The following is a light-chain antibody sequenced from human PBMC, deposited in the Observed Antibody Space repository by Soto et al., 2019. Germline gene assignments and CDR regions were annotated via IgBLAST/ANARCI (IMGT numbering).Light chain of an antibody. CDR1: RRISSRY. Sequence: EIVLTQSPGTLSLSPGERATLSCRASRRISSRYLAWYQQKPGQAPRLLISGASTRATGIPDRFSGSGSGTDLTLTISRLEPEDFAVYFCQRYGSSPPFTFGQGTKVEI. V-gene: IGKV3-20*01. CDR3: QRYGSSPPFT. CDR2: GAS. J-gene: IGKJ2*01.